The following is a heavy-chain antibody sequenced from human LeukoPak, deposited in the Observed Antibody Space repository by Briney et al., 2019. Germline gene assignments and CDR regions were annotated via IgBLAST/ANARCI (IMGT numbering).Heavy chain of an antibody. Sequence: GGSLRLSCAASGFTFSSYSMSWVRQAPGKGLEWVSSITSSSNYIYYADSVRGRFTISRDNAKNSLYLQMNSLRAEDAAVYYCARDPGSGYDRWAFDIWGQGTMVTVSS. V-gene: IGHV3-21*01. CDR1: GFTFSSYS. D-gene: IGHD3-22*01. CDR2: ITSSSNYI. J-gene: IGHJ3*02. CDR3: ARDPGSGYDRWAFDI.